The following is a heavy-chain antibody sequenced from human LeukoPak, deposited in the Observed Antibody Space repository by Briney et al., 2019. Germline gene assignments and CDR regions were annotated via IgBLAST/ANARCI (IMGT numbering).Heavy chain of an antibody. D-gene: IGHD6-13*01. CDR1: GLSSSSYE. J-gene: IGHJ4*02. CDR2: IGSSGSTK. Sequence: GGSLRLSCAASGLSSSSYEMNWVRQAPGKGLEWVSYIGSSGSTKYYTDSVKGRFTISRDNAKKSLYLQMNSLRDEDTAVYYCATTPYNRNSWYYFDYWGQGTLVTVSS. CDR3: ATTPYNRNSWYYFDY. V-gene: IGHV3-48*03.